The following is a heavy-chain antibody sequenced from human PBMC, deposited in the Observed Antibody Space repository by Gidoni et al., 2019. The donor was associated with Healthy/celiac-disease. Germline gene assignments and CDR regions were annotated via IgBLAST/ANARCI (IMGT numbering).Heavy chain of an antibody. CDR1: GGSISSGGYS. J-gene: IGHJ4*02. V-gene: IGHV4-31*03. Sequence: QVQLQESGPGLVKPSQTLSLTCTVSGGSISSGGYSWSWIRQHPGRGLEWIGYIYYSGSTYYNPSLKRRVTISVDTSKNQFSLKLSSVTAADTAVYYGATYDFWSGYLGYWGQGTLVTVSS. D-gene: IGHD3-3*01. CDR2: IYYSGST. CDR3: ATYDFWSGYLGY.